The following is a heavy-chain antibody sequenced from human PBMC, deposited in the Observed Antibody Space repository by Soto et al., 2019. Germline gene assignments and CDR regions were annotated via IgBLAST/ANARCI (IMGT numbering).Heavy chain of an antibody. D-gene: IGHD3-16*01. J-gene: IGHJ4*02. CDR2: ISYDGDTK. V-gene: IGHV3-30*18. CDR1: GFVFNSYA. Sequence: QVQLVESGGGVVQPGRSLRLSCAASGFVFNSYAMHWVRLAPGKGLEWVAIISYDGDTKYVADSVKGRFTVSRDNSKNTLFLQTNGLRAEDTAIYYCTKDRGMMAPGDYLDYWGQGTLVTVSS. CDR3: TKDRGMMAPGDYLDY.